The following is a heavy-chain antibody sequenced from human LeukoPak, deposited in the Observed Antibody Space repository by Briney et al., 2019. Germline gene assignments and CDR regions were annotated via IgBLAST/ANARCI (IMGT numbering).Heavy chain of an antibody. CDR1: GYTFTSYD. D-gene: IGHD6-19*01. Sequence: ASVKVSCKASGYTFTSYDINWVRQATGQGLEWMGWMNPNSGNTGYAQKFQGRVTITRNTSISTAYMELSSLRSEDTAVYYCARAYSGWRRKPNYYYYYMDVWGKGTTVTVSS. CDR3: ARAYSGWRRKPNYYYYYMDV. V-gene: IGHV1-8*03. CDR2: MNPNSGNT. J-gene: IGHJ6*03.